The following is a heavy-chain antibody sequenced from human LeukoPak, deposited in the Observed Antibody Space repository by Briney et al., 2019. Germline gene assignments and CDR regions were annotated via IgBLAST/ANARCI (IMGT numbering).Heavy chain of an antibody. Sequence: SETLSLTCTVSGASVSSGNCYWSWIRQPAGKGPEWIGRMYSSGGANYNPSLKTRVTISIDTSKNQFSPRLSSVTAADTAVYYCARAPIVVVPAAWSYYYYYMDVWGKGTTVTVSS. CDR3: ARAPIVVVPAAWSYYYYYMDV. CDR1: GASVSSGNCY. CDR2: MYSSGGA. V-gene: IGHV4-61*10. J-gene: IGHJ6*03. D-gene: IGHD2-2*01.